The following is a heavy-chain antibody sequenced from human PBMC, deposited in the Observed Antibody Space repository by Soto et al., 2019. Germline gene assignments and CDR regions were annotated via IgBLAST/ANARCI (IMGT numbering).Heavy chain of an antibody. V-gene: IGHV1-69*13. J-gene: IGHJ4*02. CDR1: GGTFSSYA. CDR3: ARTGGDAVFNFDY. D-gene: IGHD2-21*01. CDR2: IIPIFGTA. Sequence: ASVKVSCKASGGTFSSYAISWVRQAPGQGLEWMGGIIPIFGTANYAQKFQGRVTITADESTSTAYMELSSLRSEDTAVYYCARTGGDAVFNFDYWGQGTLVTVSS.